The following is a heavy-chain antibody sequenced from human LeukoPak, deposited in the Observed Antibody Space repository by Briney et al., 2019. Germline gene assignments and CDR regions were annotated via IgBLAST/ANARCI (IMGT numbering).Heavy chain of an antibody. CDR1: GFTFSSYG. J-gene: IGHJ4*02. V-gene: IGHV3-33*01. CDR3: ASPNTEKQGAVAGFLGGLGY. CDR2: IWYDGSNK. D-gene: IGHD6-19*01. Sequence: GGSLRLSCAASGFTFSSYGMHWVRQAPGKGLEWVAVIWYDGSNKYYADSVKGRFTISRDNSKNTLYLQMNSLRAEDTAVYYCASPNTEKQGAVAGFLGGLGYWGQGTLVTVSS.